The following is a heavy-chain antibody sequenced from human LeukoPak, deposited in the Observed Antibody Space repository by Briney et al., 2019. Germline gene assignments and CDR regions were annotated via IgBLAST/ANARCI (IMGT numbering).Heavy chain of an antibody. CDR3: ARDPISCSGGSCYSGAFDM. V-gene: IGHV1-18*01. D-gene: IGHD2-15*01. CDR2: ISAYNGNT. Sequence: ASVKVSCKASGGTFSSYAISWVRQAPGQGLEWMGWISAYNGNTNYAQKLQGRVTMTTDTSTSTAYMELRSLRSDDTAAYYCARDPISCSGGSCYSGAFDMWGQGTMVTVSS. J-gene: IGHJ3*02. CDR1: GGTFSSYA.